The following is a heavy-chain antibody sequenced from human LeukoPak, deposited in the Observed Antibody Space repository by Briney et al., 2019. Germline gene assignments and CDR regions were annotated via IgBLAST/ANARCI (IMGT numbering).Heavy chain of an antibody. CDR1: GGSISSYY. V-gene: IGHV4-59*01. D-gene: IGHD5-24*01. Sequence: SETLSLTCTVSGGSISSYYWSWIRQPPGKGLEWIGYIYYGGSTNYNPSLKSRVTISVDTSKNQFSLKLSSVTAADTAVYYCARDRHGYSQIDYWGQGTLVTVSS. J-gene: IGHJ4*02. CDR2: IYYGGST. CDR3: ARDRHGYSQIDY.